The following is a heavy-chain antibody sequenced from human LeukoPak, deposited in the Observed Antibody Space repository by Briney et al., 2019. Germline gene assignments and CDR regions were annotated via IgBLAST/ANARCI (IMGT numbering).Heavy chain of an antibody. CDR3: ARDSDPIYCSSTSCYNYYYYMDV. D-gene: IGHD2-2*02. CDR2: IIPIFGTA. J-gene: IGHJ6*03. Sequence: SVKVSCKASGGTFSSYAISWVRQAPGQGLEWMGGIIPIFGTANYAQKFQGRVTITTDESTSTAYMELSSLRSEDTAVYYCARDSDPIYCSSTSCYNYYYYMDVWGKGTRVTVSS. CDR1: GGTFSSYA. V-gene: IGHV1-69*05.